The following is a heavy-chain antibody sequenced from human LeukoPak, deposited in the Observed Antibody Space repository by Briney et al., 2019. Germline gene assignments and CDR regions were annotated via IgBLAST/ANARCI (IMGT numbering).Heavy chain of an antibody. CDR1: GFTFSSYG. CDR2: ISSNGGST. Sequence: GGSLRLSCSASGFTFSSYGMHWVRQAPGKGLEYVSAISSNGGSTYYADSVKGRFTISRDNSKNTLYLQMSSLRAEDTAVYYCVKVGARYSSGWYDYWGQGTLVTVSS. D-gene: IGHD6-19*01. CDR3: VKVGARYSSGWYDY. J-gene: IGHJ4*02. V-gene: IGHV3-64D*06.